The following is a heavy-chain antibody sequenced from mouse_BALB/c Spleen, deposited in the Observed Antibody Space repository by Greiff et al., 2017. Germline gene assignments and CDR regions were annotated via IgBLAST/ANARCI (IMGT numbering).Heavy chain of an antibody. D-gene: IGHD1-1*01. CDR2: IDPANGNT. J-gene: IGHJ3*01. Sequence: VHVKQSGAELVKPGASVKLSCTASGFNIKDTYMHWVKQRPEQGLEWIGRIDPANGNTKYDPKFQGKATITADTSSNTAYLQLSSLTSEDTAVYYCASYGSSPPWFAYWGQGTLVTVSA. CDR1: GFNIKDTY. V-gene: IGHV14-3*02. CDR3: ASYGSSPPWFAY.